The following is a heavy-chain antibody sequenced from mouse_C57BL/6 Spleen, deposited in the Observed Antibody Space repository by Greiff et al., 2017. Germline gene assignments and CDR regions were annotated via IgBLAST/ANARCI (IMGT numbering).Heavy chain of an antibody. Sequence: VQLQQPGAELVKPGASVKLSCKASGYTFTSYWMHWVKQRPGQGLEWIGMIHPNSGSTNYNEKFKSKATLTVDKSSSTAYMQLSSLTSEDSAVYYCARWYYGSSPDYWGQGTTLTVSS. CDR2: IHPNSGST. V-gene: IGHV1-64*01. J-gene: IGHJ2*01. CDR3: ARWYYGSSPDY. D-gene: IGHD1-1*01. CDR1: GYTFTSYW.